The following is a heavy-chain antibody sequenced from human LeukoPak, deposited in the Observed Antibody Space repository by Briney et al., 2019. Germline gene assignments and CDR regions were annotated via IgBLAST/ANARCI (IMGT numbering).Heavy chain of an antibody. V-gene: IGHV3-53*01. CDR2: INSGGTT. J-gene: IGHJ4*02. CDR1: GFTVSGHY. CDR3: ARNKGVYGSGSYDN. Sequence: GSLRLSCAASGFTVSGHYWSWVRQAPGKGLEWVSLINSGGTTYYADSVKGRFTISRDDSKNTLYLQMNSLRAEDTAVYHCARNKGVYGSGSYDNWGQGTLVTVSS. D-gene: IGHD3-10*01.